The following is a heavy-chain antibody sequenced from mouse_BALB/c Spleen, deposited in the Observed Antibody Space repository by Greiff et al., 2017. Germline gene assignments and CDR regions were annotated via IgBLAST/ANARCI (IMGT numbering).Heavy chain of an antibody. CDR2: ISSGSSTI. D-gene: IGHD1-1*01. CDR3: ARNYGSSYERVFDY. J-gene: IGHJ2*01. V-gene: IGHV5-17*02. CDR1: GFTFSSFG. Sequence: EVQVVESGGGLVQPGGSRKLSCAASGFTFSSFGMHWVRQAPEKGLEWVAYISSGSSTIYYADTVKGRFTISRDNPKNTLFLQMTSLRSEDTAMYYCARNYGSSYERVFDYWGQGTTLTVSS.